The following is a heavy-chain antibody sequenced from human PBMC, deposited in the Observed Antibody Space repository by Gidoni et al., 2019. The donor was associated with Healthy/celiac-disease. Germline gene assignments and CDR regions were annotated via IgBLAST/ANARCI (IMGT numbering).Heavy chain of an antibody. CDR1: GFTFGDYA. J-gene: IGHJ4*02. V-gene: IGHV3-49*03. Sequence: EVQLVESGGGLVQPGRSLRLSCTASGFTFGDYAMSWFRQAPGKGLEWVGFIRSKAYGGTTEYAASVKGRFTISRDDSKSIAYLQMNSLKTEDTAVYYCTRTHKVFWPKGEKKPEYYFDYWGQGTLVTVSS. CDR3: TRTHKVFWPKGEKKPEYYFDY. D-gene: IGHD3-16*01. CDR2: IRSKAYGGTT.